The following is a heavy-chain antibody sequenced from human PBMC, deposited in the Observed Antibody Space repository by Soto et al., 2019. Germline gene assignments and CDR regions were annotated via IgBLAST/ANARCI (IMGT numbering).Heavy chain of an antibody. CDR2: ISGSGGST. V-gene: IGHV3-23*01. D-gene: IGHD3-22*01. CDR1: GFTFSSYA. J-gene: IGHJ4*02. CDR3: AKVPRGYGSSGGY. Sequence: EVQLLESGGGLVQPGGSLRLSCAASGFTFSSYAMSWVRQAPGKVVEWVSAISGSGGSTYYADSVKGRFTISRYNSKNTLYLQRNSLRAEDTALYYCAKVPRGYGSSGGYWGQGTLVTVSS.